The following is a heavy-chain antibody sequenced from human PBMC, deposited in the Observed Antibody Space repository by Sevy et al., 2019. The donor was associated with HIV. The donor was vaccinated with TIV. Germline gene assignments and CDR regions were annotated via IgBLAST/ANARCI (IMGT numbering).Heavy chain of an antibody. D-gene: IGHD3-3*01. Sequence: ASVKVSCKASGGTFSSFAISWVRQAPGQGLEWMGGIIPIFGTANYAQKFQGRVTITADKSTSTDYMELSSLRSEDTAVYYCAREREVTIFAASNWFDPWGQGTLVTVSS. CDR1: GGTFSSFA. CDR3: AREREVTIFAASNWFDP. CDR2: IIPIFGTA. J-gene: IGHJ5*02. V-gene: IGHV1-69*06.